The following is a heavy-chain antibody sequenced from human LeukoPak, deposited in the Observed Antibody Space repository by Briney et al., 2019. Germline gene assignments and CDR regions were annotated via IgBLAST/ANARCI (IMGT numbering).Heavy chain of an antibody. CDR3: TRVDRPDSSGYFITPDY. V-gene: IGHV3-49*04. CDR1: GFTFGDYA. J-gene: IGHJ4*02. D-gene: IGHD3-22*01. Sequence: GGSLRLSCTASGFTFGDYAMNWVRQAPGKGLEWVGFIRSKAFGGTSQYAASVKGRFTISRDDSKSIAYLQLNSLKTDDTAVYYCTRVDRPDSSGYFITPDYWGQGTLVTVSS. CDR2: IRSKAFGGTS.